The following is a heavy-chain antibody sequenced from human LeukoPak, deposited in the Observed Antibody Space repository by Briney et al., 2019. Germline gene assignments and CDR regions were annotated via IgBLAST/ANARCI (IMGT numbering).Heavy chain of an antibody. CDR3: AREQQLNDY. V-gene: IGHV3-53*04. CDR2: IYSGGST. Sequence: GGSLRLSCAASGFTFSDSWMSWVRQAPGKGLEWVSVIYSGGSTYYADSVKGRFTISRHNSKNTLYLQMNSLRAEDTAVYYCAREQQLNDYWGQGTLVTVSS. CDR1: GFTFSDSW. D-gene: IGHD6-13*01. J-gene: IGHJ4*02.